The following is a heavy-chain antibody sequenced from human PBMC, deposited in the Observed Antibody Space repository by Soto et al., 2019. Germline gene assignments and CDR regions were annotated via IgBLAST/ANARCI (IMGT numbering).Heavy chain of an antibody. D-gene: IGHD2-15*01. CDR1: GASIGSYF. CDR3: ARALKYCSDGSCYSGDDNWFDP. V-gene: IGHV4-59*01. Sequence: SETLSLTCTVSGASIGSYFWSWIRQPPGKGLEWMGYIYFSGSTKYNPSLKSRVTISLDTSKNQFSLKLSSVTAADTAVYYCARALKYCSDGSCYSGDDNWFDPWGQGTLVTVSS. CDR2: IYFSGST. J-gene: IGHJ5*02.